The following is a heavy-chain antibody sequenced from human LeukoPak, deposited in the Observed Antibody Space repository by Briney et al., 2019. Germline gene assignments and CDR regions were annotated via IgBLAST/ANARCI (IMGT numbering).Heavy chain of an antibody. CDR2: ISGNGGST. J-gene: IGHJ3*02. V-gene: IGHV3-23*01. Sequence: GGSLRLSCAASGFIFSSYAMSWVRQAPGKGLQWVSAISGNGGSTYYADSVKGRFTISRDNSKNTLYLQMNSLRAEDTAVYYCAKGMAVAGTRCAFDIWGQGTMVTVSS. CDR3: AKGMAVAGTRCAFDI. D-gene: IGHD6-19*01. CDR1: GFIFSSYA.